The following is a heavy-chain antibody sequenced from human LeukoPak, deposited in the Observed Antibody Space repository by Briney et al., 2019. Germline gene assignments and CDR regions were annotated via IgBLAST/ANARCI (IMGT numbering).Heavy chain of an antibody. D-gene: IGHD3-22*01. Sequence: KSGGSLRLSCAASGFTFSSYSMNWVRQAPGKGLEWVSSISSSSSYIYYADSVKGRFTISRDNAKKSLYLQMNSLRAEDTAVYYCARGSGSFDYWGQGTLVTVSS. CDR2: ISSSSSYI. CDR1: GFTFSSYS. CDR3: ARGSGSFDY. V-gene: IGHV3-21*01. J-gene: IGHJ4*02.